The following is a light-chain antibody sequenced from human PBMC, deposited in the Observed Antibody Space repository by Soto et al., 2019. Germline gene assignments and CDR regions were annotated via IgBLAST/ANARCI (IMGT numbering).Light chain of an antibody. CDR3: QSYDRSLSGSV. J-gene: IGLJ1*01. CDR2: GNS. Sequence: QSVLTQPPSVSGAPGQTVTISCTGSSSNIGAGYDVHWYQQLPGTAPKLLISGNSNRPSGVPDRFSDSKSGTSASLAITGLQAEDEADYYCQSYDRSLSGSVFGTGTKLTVL. V-gene: IGLV1-40*01. CDR1: SSNIGAGYD.